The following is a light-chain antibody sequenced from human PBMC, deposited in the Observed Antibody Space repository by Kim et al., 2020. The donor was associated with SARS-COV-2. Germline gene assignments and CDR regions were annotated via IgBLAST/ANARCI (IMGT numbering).Light chain of an antibody. J-gene: IGKJ1*01. Sequence: DNVMTQSPDSLAVSLGETVTINCRSSQSVLLRDNNKNYLAWYQQKSGQPPKLLMSWASTRESGVPDRFSGSGSGTDFTLTISSLQAEDVATYYCQQYFTAPQTFGQGTKLDIK. CDR2: WAS. V-gene: IGKV4-1*01. CDR1: QSVLLRDNNKNY. CDR3: QQYFTAPQT.